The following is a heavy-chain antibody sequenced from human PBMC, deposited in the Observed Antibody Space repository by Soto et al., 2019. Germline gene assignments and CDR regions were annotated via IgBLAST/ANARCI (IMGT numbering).Heavy chain of an antibody. CDR2: IYWNDDK. D-gene: IGHD2-21*02. CDR3: AHSEDSDSPHY. J-gene: IGHJ4*02. V-gene: IGHV2-5*01. CDR1: GFSLSTSGVG. Sequence: QITLKESGPTLVKPTQTLTLTCTFSGFSLSTSGVGVGWIRQPPGKALEWLALIYWNDDKRYRPSLKSRLTITKDTPKNQVVLTMTNMDPVDTATYCCAHSEDSDSPHYWGQGTLVTVSS.